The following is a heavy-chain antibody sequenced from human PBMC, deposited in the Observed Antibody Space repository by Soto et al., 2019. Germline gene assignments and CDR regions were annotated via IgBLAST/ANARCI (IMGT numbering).Heavy chain of an antibody. CDR1: GYIFTAYS. CDR3: ARGENRSEAICYSDYFQR. J-gene: IGHJ1*01. V-gene: IGHV1-46*01. Sequence: GASVKVSCKASGYIFTAYSMHWVRQAPGQGLEWMGVVNPSGGSTNYAQKFQGRITMTRDTSTSTVYMDLSSLTSEDTAAYYCARGENRSEAICYSDYFQRW. D-gene: IGHD2-15*01. CDR2: VNPSGGST.